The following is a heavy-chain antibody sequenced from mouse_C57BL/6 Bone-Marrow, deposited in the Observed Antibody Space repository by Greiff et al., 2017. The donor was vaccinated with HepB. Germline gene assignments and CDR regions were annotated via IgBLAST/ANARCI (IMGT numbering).Heavy chain of an antibody. CDR3: ARGIYDGSTGGY. J-gene: IGHJ2*01. CDR1: GFTFSDYY. D-gene: IGHD2-3*01. V-gene: IGHV5-16*01. CDR2: INYDGSST. Sequence: EVKLVDSEGGLVQPGSSMKLSCTASGFTFSDYYMAWVRQVPEKGLEWVANINYDGSSTYYLDSLKSRFIISRDNAKNILYLQMSSLKSEDTATYYCARGIYDGSTGGYWGQGTTLTVSS.